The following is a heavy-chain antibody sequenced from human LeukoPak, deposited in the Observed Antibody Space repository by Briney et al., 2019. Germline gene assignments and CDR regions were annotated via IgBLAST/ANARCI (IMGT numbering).Heavy chain of an antibody. J-gene: IGHJ1*01. Sequence: KPSETLSLTCTVSGGSISSYYWSWIRQPPGKGLEWIGYIYYSGSTNYNPSLKSRVTISVDTSKNQFSLKLSSVTAADTAVYYCARGPHGSGYYHEYFQHWGQGTLVTVSS. CDR1: GGSISSYY. V-gene: IGHV4-59*01. CDR2: IYYSGST. CDR3: ARGPHGSGYYHEYFQH. D-gene: IGHD3-22*01.